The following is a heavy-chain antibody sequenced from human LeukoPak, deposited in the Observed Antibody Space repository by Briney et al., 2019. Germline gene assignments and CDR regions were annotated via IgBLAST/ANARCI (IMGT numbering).Heavy chain of an antibody. CDR3: ASFYDSSGRDY. Sequence: GGSLRLSCAASGFTFNSYEMNWVRPAAGKGLEWVSYISDTGATIYYADSVKGRFTISRDNAKNSLYLQMNSLRAEDTAIYYCASFYDSSGRDYWGQGTLVTVSS. CDR2: ISDTGATI. CDR1: GFTFNSYE. V-gene: IGHV3-48*03. D-gene: IGHD3-22*01. J-gene: IGHJ4*02.